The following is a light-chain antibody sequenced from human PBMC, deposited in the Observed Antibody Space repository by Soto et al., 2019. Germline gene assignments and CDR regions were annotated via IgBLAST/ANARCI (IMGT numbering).Light chain of an antibody. Sequence: EIVMTQSPATLSVSPGESATLSCRASQSVSSNLAWYQQKPRQAPRRLIYGASTRATGIPARFSGSGSGTEFTPTSSGLQSEDFAVDYCQHYNNWPRTFGQGTKVEIQ. CDR3: QHYNNWPRT. J-gene: IGKJ1*01. CDR1: QSVSSN. V-gene: IGKV3-15*01. CDR2: GAS.